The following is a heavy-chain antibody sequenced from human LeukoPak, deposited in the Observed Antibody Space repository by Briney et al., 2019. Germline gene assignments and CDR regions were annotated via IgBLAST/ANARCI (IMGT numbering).Heavy chain of an antibody. CDR2: INPNSGGT. D-gene: IGHD1-26*01. CDR3: ARGRVVGANWFNP. Sequence: ASVKVSCKASGYTFTGYYMHWVRQAPGRGLEWMGRINPNSGGTNYAQKFQGRVTMTRDTSISTAYMELSRLRSDDTAVYYCARGRVVGANWFNPWGQGTLVTVSS. CDR1: GYTFTGYY. J-gene: IGHJ5*02. V-gene: IGHV1-2*06.